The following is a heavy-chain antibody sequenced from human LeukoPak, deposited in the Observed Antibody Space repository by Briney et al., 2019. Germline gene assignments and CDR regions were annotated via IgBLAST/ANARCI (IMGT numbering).Heavy chain of an antibody. V-gene: IGHV3-23*01. Sequence: GGSLRLSCTTSGFGSKNDAMSWVRLAPGKGLEWVSIISATGVNTYFADSVKGRFTISRDKSKNTLYLQMNSLRAEDTAVYHCARQPAGYSYGAGAFDIWGQGTMVTVSS. CDR3: ARQPAGYSYGAGAFDI. J-gene: IGHJ3*02. D-gene: IGHD5-18*01. CDR1: GFGSKNDA. CDR2: ISATGVNT.